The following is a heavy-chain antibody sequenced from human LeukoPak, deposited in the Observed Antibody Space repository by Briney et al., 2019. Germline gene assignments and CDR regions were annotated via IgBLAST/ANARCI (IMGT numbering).Heavy chain of an antibody. CDR2: IYYSGST. CDR3: ARIACGGDCYSFDY. Sequence: PSETLSLTCTVSGGSISSSSYYWGWIRQPPGKGLEWIGSIYYSGSTYYNPSLKSRVTIFVDTSKNQFSLKLSSVTAADTAVYYCARIACGGDCYSFDYWGQGTLVTVSS. J-gene: IGHJ4*02. CDR1: GGSISSSSYY. V-gene: IGHV4-39*01. D-gene: IGHD2-21*02.